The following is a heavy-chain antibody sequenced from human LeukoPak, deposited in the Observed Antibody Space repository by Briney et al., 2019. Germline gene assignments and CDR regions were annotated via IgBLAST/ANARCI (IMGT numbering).Heavy chain of an antibody. V-gene: IGHV3-21*01. CDR1: GFTFSSYS. D-gene: IGHD3-22*01. J-gene: IGHJ4*02. Sequence: GGSLRLSCAASGFTFSSYSMNWVRQAPGKGLEWVSSISSSSSSYIYYADSVKGRFTISRDNSKNTLYLQMNSLRAEDTAVYYCARDYYDSSGCLDYWGQGTLVTVSS. CDR3: ARDYYDSSGCLDY. CDR2: ISSSSSSYI.